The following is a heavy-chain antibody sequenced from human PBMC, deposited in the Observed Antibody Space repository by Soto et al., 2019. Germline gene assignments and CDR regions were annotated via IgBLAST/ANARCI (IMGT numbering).Heavy chain of an antibody. CDR3: ARVDIAVLPSTTFDY. V-gene: IGHV4-39*01. CDR2: IKYSGHT. Sequence: QLQLQESGPGLVKPSETLSLTCTVSGGSISSISYYWGWIRQPPGKGLEWIGSIKYSGHTFYNPSLKSRVTMSVDTSKNQFSLRLSSVTAAETAVYYCARVDIAVLPSTTFDYWGQGTLVTVSS. CDR1: GGSISSISYY. J-gene: IGHJ4*02. D-gene: IGHD2-2*01.